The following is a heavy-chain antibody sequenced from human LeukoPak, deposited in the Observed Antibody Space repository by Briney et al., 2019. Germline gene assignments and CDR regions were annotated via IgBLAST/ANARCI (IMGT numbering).Heavy chain of an antibody. CDR3: ARRRSDSSSWYGDAFDI. V-gene: IGHV5-51*01. D-gene: IGHD6-13*01. CDR2: IYPGDSDT. J-gene: IGHJ3*02. CDR1: GYSFTSYW. Sequence: GESLKISCKGSGYSFTSYWIGWVRQMPGKGMEWMGIIYPGDSDTRYSPSFQGQVTISVDKSISTAYLQWSSLKASDTAMYYCARRRSDSSSWYGDAFDIWGQGTMVTVSS.